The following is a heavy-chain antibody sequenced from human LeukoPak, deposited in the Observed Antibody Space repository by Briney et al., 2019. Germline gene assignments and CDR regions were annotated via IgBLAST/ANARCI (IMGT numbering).Heavy chain of an antibody. D-gene: IGHD3-9*01. Sequence: GGSLRLSCAASGFTFSSYAMSWVRQAPGKGLEWVSAISGSGGSTYYADSVKGRFTISRDNSKITLYLQMNSLRAEDTAVYYCAKDRGTTKYYDILTGSLNWGQGTLVTVSS. J-gene: IGHJ4*02. CDR2: ISGSGGST. CDR3: AKDRGTTKYYDILTGSLN. V-gene: IGHV3-23*01. CDR1: GFTFSSYA.